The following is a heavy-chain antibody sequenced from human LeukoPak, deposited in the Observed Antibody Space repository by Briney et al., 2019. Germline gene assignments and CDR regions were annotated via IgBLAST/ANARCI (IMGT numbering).Heavy chain of an antibody. D-gene: IGHD3-22*01. CDR2: FDPEDGET. V-gene: IGHV1-24*01. CDR3: ATDLHYYNSRGGDY. Sequence: ASVKLSCKVSGYTLTELSMHWVRHAPGKGLEWMGGFDPEDGETIYAQKFQGRVTMTEDTSTDTAYMELSSLRSEDTAVYYCATDLHYYNSRGGDYWGQGTLVTVSS. CDR1: GYTLTELS. J-gene: IGHJ4*02.